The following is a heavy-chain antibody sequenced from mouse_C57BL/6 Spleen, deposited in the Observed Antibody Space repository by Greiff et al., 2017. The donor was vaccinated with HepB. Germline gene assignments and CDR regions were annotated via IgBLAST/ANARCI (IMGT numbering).Heavy chain of an antibody. V-gene: IGHV1-74*01. CDR3: AMAHNYDGEYYAMDY. D-gene: IGHD1-1*01. CDR1: GYTFTSYW. Sequence: QVQLQQSGAELVKPGASVKVSCKASGYTFTSYWMHWVKQRPGQGLEWIGRIHPSDSDTNYNQKFKGKATLTVDKSSSTAYMQLSSLTSEDSAVSYCAMAHNYDGEYYAMDYWGQGTSLTVSS. CDR2: IHPSDSDT. J-gene: IGHJ4*01.